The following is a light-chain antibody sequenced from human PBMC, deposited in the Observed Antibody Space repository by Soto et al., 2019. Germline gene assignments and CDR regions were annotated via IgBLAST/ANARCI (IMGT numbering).Light chain of an antibody. J-gene: IGKJ1*01. CDR3: QQRSNWPWT. CDR2: GAS. CDR1: QSISSN. V-gene: IGKV3-15*01. Sequence: EIVMPQSPATLSVSPGERATLSCRASQSISSNLAWYQQKPGQAPRLLIYGASTRATGIPARFSGSGSGTDFTLTISSLEPEDFAVYYCQQRSNWPWTVGQGTKVDIK.